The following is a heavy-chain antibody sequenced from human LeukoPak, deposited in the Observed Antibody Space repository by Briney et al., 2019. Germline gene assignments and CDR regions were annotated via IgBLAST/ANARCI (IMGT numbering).Heavy chain of an antibody. Sequence: GGSLRLSCAASGFSVSYNYMSWVRQAPGKGLEWVSVTYSGGTTLYADSVKGRFTISRDTSKNTLYLQMNSLRPEDTAVYYCARGAVAGYIPFDYWAQGTLVTVSS. V-gene: IGHV3-66*01. CDR1: GFSVSYNY. CDR2: TYSGGTT. J-gene: IGHJ4*02. D-gene: IGHD6-19*01. CDR3: ARGAVAGYIPFDY.